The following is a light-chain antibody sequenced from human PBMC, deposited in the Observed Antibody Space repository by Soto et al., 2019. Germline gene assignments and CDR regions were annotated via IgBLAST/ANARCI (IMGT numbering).Light chain of an antibody. CDR3: QQYYNWPYT. CDR1: QSGSNN. CDR2: GEF. V-gene: IGKV3-15*01. J-gene: IGKJ2*01. Sequence: EIVMTQSPDTLSVSPGEIATLSCRASQSGSNNLAWYQQRPGQAPRLLISGEFTRDAGLPARFSGGKSGTEFTLTISSLQSEDFAVYFCQQYYNWPYTFGHGTNLEI.